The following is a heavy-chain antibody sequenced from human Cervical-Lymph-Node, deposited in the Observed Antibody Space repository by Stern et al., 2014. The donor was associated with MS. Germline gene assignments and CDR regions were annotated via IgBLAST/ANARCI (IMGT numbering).Heavy chain of an antibody. Sequence: VQLLESGGGVVQPGKSLRLSCAASGFTLSSSAMHWVRQAPGKGLEWVTVDKFDGDIKYYADSVRSRFTNSRDNSKDTLYLQMNSLRAEDSAVYYCARGGGISHFDYWGQGILVTVSS. D-gene: IGHD2-21*01. J-gene: IGHJ4*02. CDR2: DKFDGDIK. V-gene: IGHV3-30-3*01. CDR3: ARGGGISHFDY. CDR1: GFTLSSSA.